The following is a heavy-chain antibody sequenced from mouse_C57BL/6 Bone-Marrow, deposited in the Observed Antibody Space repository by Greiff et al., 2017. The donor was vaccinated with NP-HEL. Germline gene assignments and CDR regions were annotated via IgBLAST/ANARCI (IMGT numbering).Heavy chain of an antibody. CDR1: GFSLTSYG. CDR3: ATYYDYDTSYFDY. J-gene: IGHJ2*01. V-gene: IGHV2-6*01. D-gene: IGHD2-4*01. CDR2: IWGVGST. Sequence: QVQLQQSGPGLVAPSQSLSITCPVSGFSLTSYGVDWVRQSPGKGLEWLGVIWGVGSTNYNSALKSRLSLSKDNSKSQVFLKMNSLQTDDTAMYYCATYYDYDTSYFDYWGQGTTLTVSS.